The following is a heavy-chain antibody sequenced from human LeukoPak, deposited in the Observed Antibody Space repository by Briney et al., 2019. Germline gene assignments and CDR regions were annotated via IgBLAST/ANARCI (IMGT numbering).Heavy chain of an antibody. J-gene: IGHJ4*02. Sequence: GGSLRLPCAASGFTFSSYAMSWVRQAPGKGLEWVSAISGSGGSTYYADSVKGRFTISRDNSKNTLYLQMNSLRAEDTAVYYCAKADGGATRGFDYWGQGTLVTVSS. V-gene: IGHV3-23*01. CDR3: AKADGGATRGFDY. D-gene: IGHD1-26*01. CDR2: ISGSGGST. CDR1: GFTFSSYA.